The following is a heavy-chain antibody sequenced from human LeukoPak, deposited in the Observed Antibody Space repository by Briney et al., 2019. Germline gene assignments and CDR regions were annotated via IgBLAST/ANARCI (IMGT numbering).Heavy chain of an antibody. D-gene: IGHD4-17*01. Sequence: PSETLSLTCAVYGGSFSGYYWSWIPQPPGKGLEWIGEINHSGSTNYNPSLKSRVTISVDTSKNQFSLKLSSVTAADTAVYYCARHIRGDYAWFDPWGQGTLITVSS. CDR2: INHSGST. J-gene: IGHJ5*02. CDR3: ARHIRGDYAWFDP. CDR1: GGSFSGYY. V-gene: IGHV4-34*01.